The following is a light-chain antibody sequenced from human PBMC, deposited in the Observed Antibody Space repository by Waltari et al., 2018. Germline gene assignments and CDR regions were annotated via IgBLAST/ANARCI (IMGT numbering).Light chain of an antibody. V-gene: IGLV6-57*04. J-gene: IGLJ3*02. CDR2: EDD. CDR3: QSYDNNNRWV. CDR1: SGHLASNY. Sequence: NFMLTQSHSVSESPGKTVTISCTRRSGHLASNYVQWYQQRPGSAPTTVIYEDDQRPSGVPDRFSGSIDRSSNSASLTISGLKTEDEADYYCQSYDNNNRWVFGGGTKLTVL.